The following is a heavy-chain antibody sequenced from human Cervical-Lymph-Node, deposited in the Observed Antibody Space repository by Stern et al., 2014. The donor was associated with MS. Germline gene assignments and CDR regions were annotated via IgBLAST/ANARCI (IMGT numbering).Heavy chain of an antibody. CDR2: INPNNVGT. CDR3: ARGSGTAYDLRGDY. V-gene: IGHV1-2*02. Sequence: QVQLVQSGAEARAPGASMKVSCKASGHIFTDYYLHWVRQAPGQGLEWLGWINPNNVGTNYAQNFQGRVTMTRDSSISTAYMELRWLGSADTAVYYCARGSGTAYDLRGDYWGQGTLVTVSS. D-gene: IGHD3-3*01. CDR1: GHIFTDYY. J-gene: IGHJ4*01.